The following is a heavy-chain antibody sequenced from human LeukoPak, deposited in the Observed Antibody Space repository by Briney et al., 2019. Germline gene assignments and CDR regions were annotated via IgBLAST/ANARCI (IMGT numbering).Heavy chain of an antibody. CDR2: FDPEDGET. J-gene: IGHJ4*02. V-gene: IGHV1-24*01. CDR3: ATASSDYYEGFDY. CDR1: GYTLTELS. Sequence: EASVKASCKVSGYTLTELSMHWVRQAPGKGLEWMGGFDPEDGETIYAQKFQGRVTMTEDTSTDTAYMELSSLRSEDTAVYYCATASSDYYEGFDYWGQGTLVTVSS. D-gene: IGHD4-17*01.